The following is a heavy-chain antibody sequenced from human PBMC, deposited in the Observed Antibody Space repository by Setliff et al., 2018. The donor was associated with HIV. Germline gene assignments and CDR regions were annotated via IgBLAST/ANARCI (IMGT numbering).Heavy chain of an antibody. Sequence: SETLSLTCTVSGGSISSSSYYWGWVRQPPGKGLEWIGFVYNTGTTSSNPSLKSRVTTSVDTSKNQFSLKLSSVTAADTAIYYCATGTAATGTGVGYWGQGTLVTVSS. V-gene: IGHV4-39*01. D-gene: IGHD6-13*01. CDR1: GGSISSSSYY. CDR3: ATGTAATGTGVGY. CDR2: VYNTGTT. J-gene: IGHJ4*02.